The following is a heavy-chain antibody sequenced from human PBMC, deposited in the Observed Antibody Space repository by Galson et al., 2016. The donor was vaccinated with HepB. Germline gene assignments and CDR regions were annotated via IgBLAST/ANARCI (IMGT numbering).Heavy chain of an antibody. CDR3: ARLGRDDYDSGSYC. CDR1: GYTFPNYW. J-gene: IGHJ4*02. D-gene: IGHD3-10*01. Sequence: QSGAEVKKPGESLRISCQGSGYTFPNYWIGWVRQMPGKGLEWVGIIFPRDSDTRYSPSFKGRVTISADKSVNTAFLQWNSLEASDTAVYFCARLGRDDYDSGSYCWGQGIGVTVSS. V-gene: IGHV5-51*01. CDR2: IFPRDSDT.